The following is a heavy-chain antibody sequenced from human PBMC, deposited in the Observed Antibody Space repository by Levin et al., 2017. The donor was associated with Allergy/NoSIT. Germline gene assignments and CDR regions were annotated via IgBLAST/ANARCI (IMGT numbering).Heavy chain of an antibody. V-gene: IGHV1-18*01. CDR1: GYTFTSYG. J-gene: IGHJ6*02. Sequence: ASVKVSCKASGYTFTSYGISWVRQAPGQGLEWMGWISAYNGNTNYAQKLQGRVTMTTDTSTSTAYMELRSLRSDDTAVYYCARHVLRYFDWLLSSPYGMDVWGQGTTVTVSS. CDR3: ARHVLRYFDWLLSSPYGMDV. D-gene: IGHD3-9*01. CDR2: ISAYNGNT.